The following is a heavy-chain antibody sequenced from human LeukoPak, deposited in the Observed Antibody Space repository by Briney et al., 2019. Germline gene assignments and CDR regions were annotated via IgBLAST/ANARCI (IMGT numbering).Heavy chain of an antibody. CDR3: ARGNGDYVSLFDY. V-gene: IGHV3-74*01. D-gene: IGHD4-17*01. Sequence: GGSLRPSCAASGFTFRSYWMHWVRQAPGKGLLWVSRINSDGRSTNYADSVKGRFTISRDNAKNTLNLQMNGLRAEDTALYYCARGNGDYVSLFDYWGQGTLVTVSS. CDR2: INSDGRST. J-gene: IGHJ4*02. CDR1: GFTFRSYW.